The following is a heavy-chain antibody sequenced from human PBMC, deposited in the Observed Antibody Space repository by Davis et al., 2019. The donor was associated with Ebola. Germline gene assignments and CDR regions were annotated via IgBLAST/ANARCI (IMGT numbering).Heavy chain of an antibody. CDR2: LGLSADT. D-gene: IGHD3-16*01. Sequence: GESLKISCAASGFIFSSYVMSWVRQAPGKGLEWVSTLGLSADTYYADSVKGRFTISRDNSKNTLYLQMNSLRAEDTAVYYCAGQGGVHYYGMDVWGKGTTVTVSS. CDR1: GFIFSSYV. CDR3: AGQGGVHYYGMDV. J-gene: IGHJ6*04. V-gene: IGHV3-23*01.